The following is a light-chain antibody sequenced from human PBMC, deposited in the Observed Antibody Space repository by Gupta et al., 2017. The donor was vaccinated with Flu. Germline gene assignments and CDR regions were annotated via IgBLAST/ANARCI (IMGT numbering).Light chain of an antibody. CDR3: QQDDNNPEFT. Sequence: DIVMTQSPDSLSVSLGERATINCKSSQSLLYSDNNKNYLAWFQQKPGQPPRLLLYWASIREFGVPDRFSGSGYGKDFTLTISSRQAEDVAVYFCQQDDNNPEFTFGHGTKVDIK. CDR2: WAS. V-gene: IGKV4-1*01. J-gene: IGKJ3*01. CDR1: QSLLYSDNNKNY.